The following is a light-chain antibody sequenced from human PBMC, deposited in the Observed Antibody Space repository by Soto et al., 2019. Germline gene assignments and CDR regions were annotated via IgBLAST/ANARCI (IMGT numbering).Light chain of an antibody. V-gene: IGLV2-14*01. Sequence: QSALTQPASVSGSPGQSITISCTGTSSDIGGYNYVSWYQQHPGKAPKLLISEVTNRPSGVSNRFSASKYGHTASLTISGLQTEDDAAYYCCSSTITSTPFVFGPGTKVTVL. CDR3: CSSTITSTPFV. J-gene: IGLJ1*01. CDR2: EVT. CDR1: SSDIGGYNY.